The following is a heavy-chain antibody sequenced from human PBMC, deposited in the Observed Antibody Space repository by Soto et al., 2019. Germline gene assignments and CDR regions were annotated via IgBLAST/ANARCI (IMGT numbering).Heavy chain of an antibody. Sequence: EVQLAESGGGLVQPGGSLRLSCAASGFTFSPYWMHGVRQAPGTGLVWVSRINPDGSSTDYADSVKGRFTISRDNAKNTLYLKMNSLRAEATAVYYCGRGGSDSPGGMAVWGQGTTVTVSS. CDR1: GFTFSPYW. J-gene: IGHJ6*02. CDR3: GRGGSDSPGGMAV. D-gene: IGHD6-19*01. V-gene: IGHV3-74*01. CDR2: INPDGSST.